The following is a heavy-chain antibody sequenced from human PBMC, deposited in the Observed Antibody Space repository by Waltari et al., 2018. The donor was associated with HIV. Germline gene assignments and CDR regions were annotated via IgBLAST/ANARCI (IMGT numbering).Heavy chain of an antibody. CDR2: ITTSGHNI. J-gene: IGHJ6*03. CDR1: GFTFNNYN. CDR3: ARVVDVSLHLYHYPLMDV. Sequence: EMHLVESGGGLVKPGGSLRLSCVASGFTFNNYNMYWVRQAPGKGLEWASSITTSGHNIYYADSVKGRFTISRDNATNSVYLQMNSLRVEDTAAYFCARVVDVSLHLYHYPLMDVWGKGTTVTVAS. V-gene: IGHV3-21*01. D-gene: IGHD1-26*01.